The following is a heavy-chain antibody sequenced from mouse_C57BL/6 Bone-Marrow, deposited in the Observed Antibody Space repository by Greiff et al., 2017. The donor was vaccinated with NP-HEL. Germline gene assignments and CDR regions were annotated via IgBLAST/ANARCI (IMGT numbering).Heavy chain of an antibody. CDR2: INPSSGYT. CDR1: GYTFTSYW. V-gene: IGHV1-7*01. J-gene: IGHJ4*01. D-gene: IGHD2-3*01. CDR3: ARTGYDGYYLYAMDY. Sequence: QVQLQQSGAELAKPGASVKLSCKASGYTFTSYWMHWVKQRPGQGLEWIGYINPSSGYTKYTQKFKDKVTLTADKSSSTAYMQLSSLTYEDSAVYYCARTGYDGYYLYAMDYWGQGTSVTVSS.